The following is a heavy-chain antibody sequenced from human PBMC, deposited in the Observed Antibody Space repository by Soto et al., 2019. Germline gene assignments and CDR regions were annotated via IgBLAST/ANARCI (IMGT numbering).Heavy chain of an antibody. J-gene: IGHJ3*02. CDR2: IYYSGST. V-gene: IGHV4-31*03. CDR3: ARSSGGCTMVRGVIGSHACDI. Sequence: QVQLQESGPGLVKPSQTLSLTCTVSGGSISSGGYYWSWIRQHPGKGLEWIGYIYYSGSTYYNPSLKSRVTISVDTSKNQYSLKLRSVTAADTAVYYCARSSGGCTMVRGVIGSHACDIWGQGTMVTVSS. CDR1: GGSISSGGYY. D-gene: IGHD3-10*01.